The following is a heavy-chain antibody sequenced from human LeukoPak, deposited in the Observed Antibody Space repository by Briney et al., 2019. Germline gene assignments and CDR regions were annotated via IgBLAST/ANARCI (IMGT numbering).Heavy chain of an antibody. CDR3: AQGYSSGWFPY. D-gene: IGHD6-19*01. V-gene: IGHV3-23*01. CDR2: ITVSGDTT. J-gene: IGHJ4*02. CDR1: GFSVSSYG. Sequence: PGGSLRLSCAVSGFSVSSYGMSWVRQAPGKGREWVSAITVSGDTTYYADSVKGRFIISRDNSKNTLYLQMNSLRAEDTAVYYCAQGYSSGWFPYWGQGTLVTVSS.